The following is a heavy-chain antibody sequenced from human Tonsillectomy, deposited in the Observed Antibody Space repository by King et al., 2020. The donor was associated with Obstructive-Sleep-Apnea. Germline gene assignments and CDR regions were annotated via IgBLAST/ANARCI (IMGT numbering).Heavy chain of an antibody. CDR3: AGGGETYYYDSSGWGFDY. V-gene: IGHV1-2*05. Sequence: VQLGGAGAEVKKPGGSGKVSCKASGYTLTGYYMHWGRQAPGQGLWWVGRIKPNRGGTNHAKKFQGRVPMTRETSLSTAYMGLGRVRSDDTVRYYCAGGGETYYYDSSGWGFDYWGQGTLVTVSS. CDR1: GYTLTGYY. D-gene: IGHD3-22*01. J-gene: IGHJ4*02. CDR2: IKPNRGGT.